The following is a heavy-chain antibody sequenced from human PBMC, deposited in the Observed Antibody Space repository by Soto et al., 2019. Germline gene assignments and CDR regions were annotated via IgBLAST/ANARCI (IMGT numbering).Heavy chain of an antibody. V-gene: IGHV4-59*01. CDR2: TSYTGNT. Sequence: SEPMSLTCIVFGGSINIYHVCWIRKLNEKGLEWIAYTSYTGNTNYNPSFQSRVTISIDTSKNQLTLKMTSMTAADTAVYYCARDMNPGSTDYFDPWGQGTLVTVSS. D-gene: IGHD4-17*01. CDR1: GGSINIYH. J-gene: IGHJ5*02. CDR3: ARDMNPGSTDYFDP.